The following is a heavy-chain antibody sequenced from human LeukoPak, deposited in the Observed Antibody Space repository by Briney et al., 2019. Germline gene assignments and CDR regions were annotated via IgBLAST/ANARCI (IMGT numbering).Heavy chain of an antibody. V-gene: IGHV3-9*01. Sequence: GRSLRLSCAASGFTFADYGMHWVRHAPGKGLEWVSGISWNSGTLVYADSARGRFTISRDNANNSVYPQMNRLTAEDTALYYCGKGGYSSGWYGDHWGQGTLVTVSS. CDR2: ISWNSGTL. J-gene: IGHJ4*02. D-gene: IGHD6-19*01. CDR1: GFTFADYG. CDR3: GKGGYSSGWYGDH.